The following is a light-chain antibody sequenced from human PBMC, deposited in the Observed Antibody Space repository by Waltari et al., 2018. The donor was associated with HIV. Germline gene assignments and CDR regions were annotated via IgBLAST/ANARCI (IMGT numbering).Light chain of an antibody. Sequence: FMLTQPHSVSASPGKTITIPCTRSRCSIVSNPVQWYQQRTGGSPTTVIFDDNQRPSGVSDRFSGSIDTSSNSASLTIVGLRTEEEADYYCQSFDSDSQVFGGGTRLTVL. J-gene: IGLJ2*01. CDR3: QSFDSDSQV. CDR2: DDN. V-gene: IGLV6-57*01. CDR1: RCSIVSNP.